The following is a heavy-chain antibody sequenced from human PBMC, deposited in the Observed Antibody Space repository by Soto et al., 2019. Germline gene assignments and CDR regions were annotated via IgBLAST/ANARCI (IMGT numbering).Heavy chain of an antibody. Sequence: GVYLMLSCVFSGFPFSSFEMNWVRPPTGKGLEWLSYIGRSGETIYYADSVKGRFTISRDNAKSSLFLQMNGLRDEDTGIYYCARDSRGGAARRPTFYYWGRGTLVTVSS. D-gene: IGHD6-6*01. CDR2: IGRSGETI. J-gene: IGHJ4*02. V-gene: IGHV3-48*03. CDR3: ARDSRGGAARRPTFYY. CDR1: GFPFSSFE.